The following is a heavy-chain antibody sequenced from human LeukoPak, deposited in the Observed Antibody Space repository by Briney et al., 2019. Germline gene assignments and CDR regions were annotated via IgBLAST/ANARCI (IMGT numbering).Heavy chain of an antibody. D-gene: IGHD3-3*01. CDR1: GVSISSGGYS. CDR3: AREGVATRNWFDP. CDR2: IYHSGRT. V-gene: IGHV4-30-2*01. J-gene: IGHJ5*02. Sequence: SETLSLTCAVSGVSISSGGYSWSWIRQPPGKGLEWIGYIYHSGRTYYNPSLKSRVTISVDRSKNQFSLKLSSVTAADTAVYYCAREGVATRNWFDPWGQGTLVTVSS.